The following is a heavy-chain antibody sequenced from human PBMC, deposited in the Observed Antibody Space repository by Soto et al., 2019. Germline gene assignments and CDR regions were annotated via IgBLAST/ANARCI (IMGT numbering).Heavy chain of an antibody. CDR1: GFTFSSYA. CDR2: ISYDGSNK. D-gene: IGHD3-9*01. V-gene: IGHV3-30-3*01. Sequence: PGGSLRLSCAASGFTFSSYAMHWVRQAPGKGLEWVAVISYDGSNKYYADSVKGRFTISRDNSKNTLYLQMNSLRAEDTAVYYCARLYSYYDILTGYYDFDYWGQGTLVTVSS. CDR3: ARLYSYYDILTGYYDFDY. J-gene: IGHJ4*02.